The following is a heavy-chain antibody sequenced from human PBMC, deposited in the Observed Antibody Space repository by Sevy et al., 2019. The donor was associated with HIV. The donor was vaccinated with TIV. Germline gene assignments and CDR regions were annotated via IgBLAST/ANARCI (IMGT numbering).Heavy chain of an antibody. D-gene: IGHD2-8*01. J-gene: IGHJ3*02. Sequence: GGSLRLSCAASGFTFSSYAMSWARQAPGKGLEWVSAISGSGGSTYYADSVKGRFTIPRDNSKNTLYLQLNSLRAEDTAVYYCAKGNSYCTNGVCYTLAGAFDIWGQGTMVTVSS. CDR2: ISGSGGST. CDR1: GFTFSSYA. CDR3: AKGNSYCTNGVCYTLAGAFDI. V-gene: IGHV3-23*01.